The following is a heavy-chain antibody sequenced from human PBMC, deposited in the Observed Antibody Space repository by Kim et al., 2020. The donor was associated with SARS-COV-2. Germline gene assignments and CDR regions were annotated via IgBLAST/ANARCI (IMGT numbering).Heavy chain of an antibody. J-gene: IGHJ4*02. CDR1: GFTFSPYT. CDR2: ISSSSSYI. CDR3: ATLPPPDGQADY. V-gene: IGHV3-21*01. Sequence: GGSLRLSCVASGFTFSPYTMNWVRQAPGKGLEWVSSISSSSSYIHYTDSVKGRFTIPRDNAKNSLYLQMINMRAEDTAVYYCATLPPPDGQADYWGQGTLVTVSS.